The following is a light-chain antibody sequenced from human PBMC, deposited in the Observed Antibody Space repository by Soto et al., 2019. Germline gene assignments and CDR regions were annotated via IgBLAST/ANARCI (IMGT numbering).Light chain of an antibody. Sequence: EIVLTQSPATLSLSPGERATLSCRASQSVSSYLAWYQQKPGQAPRLLIYDASNRATGIPARFSGSGSGTDFTHTISSLEPEYFAVYYCQQRSNWPPLTFGGGTKVAIK. J-gene: IGKJ4*01. V-gene: IGKV3-11*01. CDR1: QSVSSY. CDR3: QQRSNWPPLT. CDR2: DAS.